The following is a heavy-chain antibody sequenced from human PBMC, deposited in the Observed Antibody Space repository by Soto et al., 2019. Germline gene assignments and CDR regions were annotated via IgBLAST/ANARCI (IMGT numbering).Heavy chain of an antibody. CDR1: GGSISSGGYY. J-gene: IGHJ4*02. CDR3: ARSFGVAAAGPFGY. D-gene: IGHD6-13*01. V-gene: IGHV4-31*03. Sequence: QVQLQESGPGLVKPSQTLSLTCTVSGGSISSGGYYWSWIRQHPGKGLEWIGYIYYSGSTYYNPSLKSRVTISVDTSKNQFSLKVSSVTAADTAVYCGARSFGVAAAGPFGYWGQGTLVTVSS. CDR2: IYYSGST.